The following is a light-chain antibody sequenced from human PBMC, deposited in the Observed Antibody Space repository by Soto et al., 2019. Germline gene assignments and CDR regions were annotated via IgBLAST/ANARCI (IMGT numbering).Light chain of an antibody. CDR2: GAS. V-gene: IGKV3-20*01. J-gene: IGKJ1*01. CDR3: QQYGSSPCT. CDR1: QSVRTK. Sequence: EIVMTQSPDTLYVSPVEGATLSCRASQSVRTKLAWYQQKAGQAPRLLIYGASSRATGIPDRFSGSGSGTDFSLTISRLEPEDFAVYYCQQYGSSPCTFGQGTKVDIK.